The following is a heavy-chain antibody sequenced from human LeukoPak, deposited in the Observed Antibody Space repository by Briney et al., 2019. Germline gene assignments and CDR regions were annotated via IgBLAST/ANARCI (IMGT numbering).Heavy chain of an antibody. CDR1: GGTFSSYA. CDR3: ARALIAVASYFDY. D-gene: IGHD6-19*01. V-gene: IGHV1-69*13. Sequence: SVKVSCKASGGTFSSYAISWVRQAPGQGLEWMGGIIPIFGTANYAQKFQGRVTITADESTRRAYMELSSLRSEDTGVYYCARALIAVASYFDYWGQGTLVTVSS. CDR2: IIPIFGTA. J-gene: IGHJ4*02.